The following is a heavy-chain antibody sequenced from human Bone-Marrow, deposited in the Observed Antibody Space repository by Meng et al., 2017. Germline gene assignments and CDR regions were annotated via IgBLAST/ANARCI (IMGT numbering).Heavy chain of an antibody. CDR3: ARSSGSYLYYFDY. CDR1: GGSISSGSYY. V-gene: IGHV4-61*02. CDR2: IYTSGST. J-gene: IGHJ4*02. Sequence: LRLSCTVSGGSISSGSYYWSWIRQPAGKGLEWIGRIYTSGSTNYNPSLKSRVTISVDTSKNQFSLKLSSVTAADTAVYYCARSSGSYLYYFDYWGQGTLVTVSS. D-gene: IGHD1-26*01.